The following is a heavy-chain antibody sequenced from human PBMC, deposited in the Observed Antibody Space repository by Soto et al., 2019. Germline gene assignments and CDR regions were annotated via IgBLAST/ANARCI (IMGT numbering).Heavy chain of an antibody. CDR1: GYTFSNYG. J-gene: IGHJ4*02. CDR3: ARDLDGSGSYYTDY. V-gene: IGHV1-18*01. Sequence: VKVSCKASGYTFSNYGISWVRQAPGQGLEWMGWISAYKGDTNYAQNLRGRVTMTTDTSTNTAYMELRSLRDDDTAVYYCARDLDGSGSYYTDYWGPGTLVTVSS. D-gene: IGHD3-10*01. CDR2: ISAYKGDT.